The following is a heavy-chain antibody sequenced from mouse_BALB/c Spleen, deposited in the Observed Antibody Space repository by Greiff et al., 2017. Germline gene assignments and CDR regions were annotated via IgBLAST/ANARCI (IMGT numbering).Heavy chain of an antibody. D-gene: IGHD2-3*01. J-gene: IGHJ4*01. CDR2: ISYSGST. CDR3: ARFWLLRGYAMDY. V-gene: IGHV3-8*02. Sequence: EVQRVESGPSLVKPSQTLSLTCSVTGDSITSGYWNWIRKFPGNKLEYMGYISYSGSTYYNPSLKSRISITRDTSKNQYYLQLNSVTTEDTATYYCARFWLLRGYAMDYWGQGTSVTVSS. CDR1: GDSITSGY.